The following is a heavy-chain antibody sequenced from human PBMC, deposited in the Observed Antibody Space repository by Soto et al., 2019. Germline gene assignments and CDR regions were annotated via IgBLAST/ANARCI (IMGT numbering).Heavy chain of an antibody. CDR3: ARNSGPDYYYGMDV. CDR2: INAGNGNT. J-gene: IGHJ6*02. V-gene: IGHV1-3*01. Sequence: GASVKVSCKASGYTFTSYAVHWVRQAPGQRLEWMGWINAGNGNTKYSQKFQGRVTITRDTSASTAYMELSSLRSEDTAVYYCARNSGPDYYYGMDVWGQGTTVTVSS. D-gene: IGHD5-12*01. CDR1: GYTFTSYA.